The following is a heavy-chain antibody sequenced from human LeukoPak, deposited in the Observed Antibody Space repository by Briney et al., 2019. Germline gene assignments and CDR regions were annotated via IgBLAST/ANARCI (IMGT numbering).Heavy chain of an antibody. CDR1: GFTVSSYG. J-gene: IGHJ4*02. Sequence: GGTLRLSCAASGFTVSSYGMTWVRQAPGKGLEWVSRIKSDGISTSYADSVNGRFTISRDNAKNTLYLQMNSLRAEDTAVYYCGRAPFSPPVAGVDYWGQGTLVTVSS. V-gene: IGHV3-74*01. CDR2: IKSDGIST. D-gene: IGHD6-19*01. CDR3: GRAPFSPPVAGVDY.